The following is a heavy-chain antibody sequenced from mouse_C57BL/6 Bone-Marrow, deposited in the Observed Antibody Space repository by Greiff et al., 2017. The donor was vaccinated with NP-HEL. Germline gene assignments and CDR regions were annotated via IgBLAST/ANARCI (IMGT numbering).Heavy chain of an antibody. V-gene: IGHV1-5*01. CDR3: TRDSNYVYYFDY. CDR1: GYTFTSYW. D-gene: IGHD2-5*01. CDR2: IYPGNSDT. Sequence: VQLQQSGTVLARPGASVKMSCKTSGYTFTSYWMHWVKQRPGQGLEWIGAIYPGNSDTSYNQKFKGKAKLTAVTSASTAYMELSSLTNEDSAVYYCTRDSNYVYYFDYWGQGTTLTVSS. J-gene: IGHJ2*01.